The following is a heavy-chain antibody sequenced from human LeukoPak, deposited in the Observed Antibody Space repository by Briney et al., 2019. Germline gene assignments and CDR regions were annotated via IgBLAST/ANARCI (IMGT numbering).Heavy chain of an antibody. Sequence: GGSLRLSYAASGFTVSSNYMSWVRQAPGKGLEWVSVIYSGGSTYYADSVKGRFTISRDNSKNTLYLQMNSQRAEDTAVYYCARVSADIRYYYGMDVWGQGTTVTVSS. CDR2: IYSGGST. J-gene: IGHJ6*02. CDR3: ARVSADIRYYYGMDV. D-gene: IGHD5-12*01. V-gene: IGHV3-53*01. CDR1: GFTVSSNY.